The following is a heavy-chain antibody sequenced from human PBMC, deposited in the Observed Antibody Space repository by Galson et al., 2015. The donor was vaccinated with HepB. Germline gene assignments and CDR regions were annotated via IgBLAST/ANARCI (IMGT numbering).Heavy chain of an antibody. D-gene: IGHD3-3*01. V-gene: IGHV3-53*01. CDR3: ARVESNYDFWSGYWDYPQHERGWFDP. CDR1: GFTVSSNY. CDR2: IYSGGST. Sequence: SLRLSCAASGFTVSSNYMSWVRQAPGKGLEWVSVIYSGGSTYYADSVKGRFTISRDNSKNTLYLQMNSLRAEDTAVYYCARVESNYDFWSGYWDYPQHERGWFDPWGQGTLVTVSS. J-gene: IGHJ5*02.